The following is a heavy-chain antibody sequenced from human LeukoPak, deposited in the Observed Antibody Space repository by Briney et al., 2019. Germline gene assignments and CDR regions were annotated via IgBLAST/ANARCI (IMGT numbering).Heavy chain of an antibody. CDR2: IYYSGST. CDR1: GGSISSYY. CDR3: ARSGSFYYFDC. D-gene: IGHD1-26*01. V-gene: IGHV4-59*01. Sequence: SETLSLTCTVSGGSISSYYWSWIRQPPGKGLEWIGYIYYSGSTNYNPSLKSRVTISVDTSKNQFSLKLSSVTAADTAVYYCARSGSFYYFDCWGQGTLVTVSS. J-gene: IGHJ4*02.